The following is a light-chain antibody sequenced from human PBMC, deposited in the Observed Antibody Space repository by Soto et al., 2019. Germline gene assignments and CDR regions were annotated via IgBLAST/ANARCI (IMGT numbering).Light chain of an antibody. J-gene: IGKJ1*01. CDR2: WAS. Sequence: DIVMTQSPDSLAVSLGERATINCKSSQSGLYSSNNKNYLAWYQQKPGQPPKLLFYWASTRESGVPDRFSGSGSGTDFTLTISSLQAEDVAVFYCQQYYSTPWTFGQGTKVEIK. V-gene: IGKV4-1*01. CDR3: QQYYSTPWT. CDR1: QSGLYSSNNKNY.